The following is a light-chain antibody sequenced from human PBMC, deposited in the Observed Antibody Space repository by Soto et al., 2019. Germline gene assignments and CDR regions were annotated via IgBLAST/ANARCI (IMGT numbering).Light chain of an antibody. CDR2: DAS. J-gene: IGKJ1*01. V-gene: IGKV1-5*01. CDR3: QRYNSNSRT. CDR1: QNVDNW. Sequence: DIQMTQSPSTLSSSVGDRVTITCRASQNVDNWVAGYQQKPGKAPKFLIYDASNLESGVPSRFSGRGSGTEFTLTISSLQPDDFATYYCQRYNSNSRTFGQGTRV.